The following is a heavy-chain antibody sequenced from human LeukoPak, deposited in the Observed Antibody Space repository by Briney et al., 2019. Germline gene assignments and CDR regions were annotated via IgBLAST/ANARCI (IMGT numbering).Heavy chain of an antibody. J-gene: IGHJ4*02. D-gene: IGHD1-26*01. CDR3: ARTPTVYLDY. CDR2: MSHSGGS. V-gene: IGHV4-59*01. CDR1: GGSIASYY. Sequence: PSETLSLTCTVSGGSIASYYWTWIRQPPGKGLEWIGYMSHSGGSKHNPSLKSRVTMSLDTSKNQISLNLNSVTAADTAIYYCARTPTVYLDYWGQGTLVTVSS.